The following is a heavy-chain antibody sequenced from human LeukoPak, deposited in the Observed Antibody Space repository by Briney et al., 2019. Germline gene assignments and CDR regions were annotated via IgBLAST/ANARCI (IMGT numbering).Heavy chain of an antibody. CDR1: GGSISSYY. Sequence: SETLSPTCTVSGGSISSYYWSWIRQPPGMGLEWIGYIYYSGSTNYNPSLKSRVTISVDTSKNQFSLKLSSVTAADTAVYYCARVSFLSSSSEDFQHWGQGTLVTVSS. D-gene: IGHD6-6*01. V-gene: IGHV4-59*01. CDR2: IYYSGST. CDR3: ARVSFLSSSSEDFQH. J-gene: IGHJ1*01.